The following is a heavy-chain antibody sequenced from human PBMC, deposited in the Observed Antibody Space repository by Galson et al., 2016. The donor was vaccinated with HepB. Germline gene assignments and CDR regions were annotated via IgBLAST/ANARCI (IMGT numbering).Heavy chain of an antibody. D-gene: IGHD6-19*01. CDR3: AKPFLSSGLYYFDY. J-gene: IGHJ4*02. Sequence: SLRLSCAASGFTFSSYAISWVRQAPGKGLEWVSAISGSGSNTYYADSVKGRFTISRDNSENTLYLQMNSLRDDDTAVYYCAKPFLSSGLYYFDYWGRGTLVTVSS. V-gene: IGHV3-23*01. CDR1: GFTFSSYA. CDR2: ISGSGSNT.